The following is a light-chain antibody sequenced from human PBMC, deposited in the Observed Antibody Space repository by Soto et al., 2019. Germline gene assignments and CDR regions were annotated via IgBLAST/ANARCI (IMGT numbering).Light chain of an antibody. V-gene: IGLV1-40*01. Sequence: QSVLTQPPSVSGAPGQRVTISCTGSSSNIGAGYDVHWYQQLPGTAPKLLIYGNSNRPSGVPDRFSGSKSGTSASLAITGLQAEDEADYYCSSYTSSSTHVVFGGGTQLTVL. J-gene: IGLJ2*01. CDR1: SSNIGAGYD. CDR2: GNS. CDR3: SSYTSSSTHVV.